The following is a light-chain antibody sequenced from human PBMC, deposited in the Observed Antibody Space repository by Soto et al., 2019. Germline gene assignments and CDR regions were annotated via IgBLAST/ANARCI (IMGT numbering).Light chain of an antibody. CDR3: QQSYLTPRT. J-gene: IGKJ2*01. CDR2: ASS. Sequence: EIVMTQFPATLSLSPGDRATLSCRASQIISSAYLAWYQQRPGQAPRLLIYASSSRATGIPDRFSGSGSGTDFTLTISRLEPEDFATYYCQQSYLTPRTFGQGTKLEIK. V-gene: IGKV3D-20*02. CDR1: QIISSAY.